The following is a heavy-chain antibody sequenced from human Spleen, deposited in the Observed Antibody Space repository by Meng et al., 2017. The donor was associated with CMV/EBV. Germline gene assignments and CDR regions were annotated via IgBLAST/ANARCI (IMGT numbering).Heavy chain of an antibody. D-gene: IGHD3-16*01. CDR1: GFTFSNYA. Sequence: GESLKISCAASGFTFSNYAMSWVRQAPGKGLVWVSRIHSDGSNINYADSVKGRFTISRDNVKNTLYLQMSSLRAEDTAIYYCVRSLGDQFYYYGMDVWGRGTTVTVSS. CDR2: IHSDGSNI. CDR3: VRSLGDQFYYYGMDV. V-gene: IGHV3-74*01. J-gene: IGHJ6*02.